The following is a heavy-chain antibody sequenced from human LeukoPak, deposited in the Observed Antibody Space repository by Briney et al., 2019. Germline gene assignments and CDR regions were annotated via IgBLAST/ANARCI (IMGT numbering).Heavy chain of an antibody. Sequence: ASVKVSCKASGYTFTSYGISWVRQAPGQGLEWMGWISAYNGNTNYAQKLQGRVTMTTDTSTSTAYMELSSLRSEDTAVYYCARSPRVGDSSGYYSHWFDPWGQGTLVTVSS. D-gene: IGHD3-22*01. V-gene: IGHV1-18*04. CDR3: ARSPRVGDSSGYYSHWFDP. CDR1: GYTFTSYG. CDR2: ISAYNGNT. J-gene: IGHJ5*02.